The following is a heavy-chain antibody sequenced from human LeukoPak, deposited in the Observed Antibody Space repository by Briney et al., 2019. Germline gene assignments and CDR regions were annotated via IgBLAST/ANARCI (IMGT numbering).Heavy chain of an antibody. V-gene: IGHV4-39*02. J-gene: IGHJ4*02. CDR1: GGSISNSSFY. D-gene: IGHD3-10*01. Sequence: SQTLSLTCTVSGGSISNSSFYWGWIRQPPGKGLEWIGNIYYRGSTYYNSSLKSRVSISVDTSKNYFSLKVSSVTAADTAVYYCARLFLRFGEFSFDYWGQGTLVTVSS. CDR3: ARLFLRFGEFSFDY. CDR2: IYYRGST.